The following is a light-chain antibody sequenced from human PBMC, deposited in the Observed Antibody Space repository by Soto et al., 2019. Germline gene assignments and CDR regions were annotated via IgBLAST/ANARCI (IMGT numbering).Light chain of an antibody. CDR3: HQYGDSTR. V-gene: IGKV3-20*01. CDR1: QSVRSSY. Sequence: DIELTLSPGTLSLSPGERATLSCRASQSVRSSYLAWYQQNPGQAPRLLIYGASSRATGIPDRFSGSGSGTDFTLTISILEPEDCAVCCCHQYGDSTRFGPRTKVD. J-gene: IGKJ3*01. CDR2: GAS.